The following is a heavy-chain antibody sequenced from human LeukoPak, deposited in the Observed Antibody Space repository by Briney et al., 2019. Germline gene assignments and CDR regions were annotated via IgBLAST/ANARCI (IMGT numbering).Heavy chain of an antibody. CDR3: AKVISEQWLAPTYYFDY. J-gene: IGHJ4*02. CDR1: GFTFSSYA. D-gene: IGHD6-19*01. V-gene: IGHV3-23*01. CDR2: ISGSGGST. Sequence: GGSLRLSCAAPGFTFSSYAMSWVRQAPGKGLEWVSAISGSGGSTYYADSVKGRFTTSRDNSKNTLYLQMNSLRAEDTAVYYCAKVISEQWLAPTYYFDYWGQGTLVTVSS.